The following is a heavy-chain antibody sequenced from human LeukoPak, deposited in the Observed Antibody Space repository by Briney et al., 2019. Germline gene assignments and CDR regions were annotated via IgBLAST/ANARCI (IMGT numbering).Heavy chain of an antibody. D-gene: IGHD3-22*01. CDR1: GGPLTSYY. V-gene: IGHV4-34*01. CDR3: ARDSSGYYLFDY. Sequence: SETLSLTCAVSGGPLTSYYWSWIRQPPGKGLEWIGEINHSGSTNYNPSLKSRVTISVDTSKNQFSLKLSSVTAADTAVYYCARDSSGYYLFDYWGQGTLVTVSS. J-gene: IGHJ4*02. CDR2: INHSGST.